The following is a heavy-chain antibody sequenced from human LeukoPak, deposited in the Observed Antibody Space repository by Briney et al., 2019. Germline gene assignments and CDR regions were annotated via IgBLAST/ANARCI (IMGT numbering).Heavy chain of an antibody. Sequence: SETLSLTCTVSGDSNNSHYWSWIRQPPGKGLEWIGYIFNGGTTNYNPSLKSRVTMSIDTSSDQFSLRLSSVTTADTAIYYCASRPADSTWHGVFDYWSQGTLVTVSS. CDR1: GDSNNSHY. CDR3: ASRPADSTWHGVFDY. V-gene: IGHV4-59*11. CDR2: IFNGGTT. J-gene: IGHJ4*02. D-gene: IGHD6-13*01.